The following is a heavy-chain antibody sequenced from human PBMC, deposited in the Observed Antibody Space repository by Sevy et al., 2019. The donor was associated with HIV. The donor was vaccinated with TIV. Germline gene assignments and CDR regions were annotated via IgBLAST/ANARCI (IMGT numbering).Heavy chain of an antibody. CDR3: ARGPDYYDSSGYYLAEFYFDY. D-gene: IGHD3-22*01. Sequence: GGSLRLSCAASGFIVSSNYMSWVRQAPGKGLEWVSVIYRGGSTYYADAVKGRFTISRDNSKNTLYLQMNSLRAEDTAVYYCARGPDYYDSSGYYLAEFYFDYWGQGALVTVSS. CDR1: GFIVSSNY. CDR2: IYRGGST. J-gene: IGHJ4*02. V-gene: IGHV3-53*01.